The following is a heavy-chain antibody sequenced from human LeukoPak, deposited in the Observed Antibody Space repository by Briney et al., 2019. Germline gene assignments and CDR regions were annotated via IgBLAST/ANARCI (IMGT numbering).Heavy chain of an antibody. Sequence: VASVKVSCKASGYTFTGYYMHWVRQAPGQGLEWMGWINPNSGGTNYAQKFQGRVTMTRDTSTSTAYMELSRLRSDDTAVYYCARQPRVRGLYNWFDPWGQGTLVTVSS. CDR3: ARQPRVRGLYNWFDP. J-gene: IGHJ5*02. V-gene: IGHV1-2*02. CDR1: GYTFTGYY. CDR2: INPNSGGT. D-gene: IGHD3-10*01.